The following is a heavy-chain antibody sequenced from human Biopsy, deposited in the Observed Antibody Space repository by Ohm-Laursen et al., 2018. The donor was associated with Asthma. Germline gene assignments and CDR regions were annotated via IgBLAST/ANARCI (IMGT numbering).Heavy chain of an antibody. V-gene: IGHV4-39*07. CDR3: ARGPPVDRED. D-gene: IGHD5-24*01. CDR1: GGSMSSSSYY. CDR2: ISYTGSA. Sequence: SETLSLTCTVSGGSMSSSSYYWGWIRQPPGKGLEWMGSISYTGSAYHNPSPKSRVTISVDTSKNQFSLKLSSVTAADTAVYYCARGPPVDREDWGQGTLVTVSA. J-gene: IGHJ4*02.